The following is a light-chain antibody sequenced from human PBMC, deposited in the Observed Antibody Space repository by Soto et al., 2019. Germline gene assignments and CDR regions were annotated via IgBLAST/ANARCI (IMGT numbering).Light chain of an antibody. CDR3: QQYHTYSYS. J-gene: IGKJ2*01. CDR2: DAS. Sequence: DILMTQSPSALSASVGDSVNITCRASQSIHSWVAWYQQKPGKAPKLLIYDASTLEGGVSSRFGGSGAGTEFTLTISSLQPDDFATYYCQQYHTYSYSFGQGTKLEIK. CDR1: QSIHSW. V-gene: IGKV1-5*01.